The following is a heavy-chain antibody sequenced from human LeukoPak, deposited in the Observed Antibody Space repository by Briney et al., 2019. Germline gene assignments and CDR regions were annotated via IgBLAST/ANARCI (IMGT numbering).Heavy chain of an antibody. CDR1: GFAFGNYA. CDR2: IDSSGSYT. Sequence: PGGSLRLSCAAPGFAFGNYAMGWVRQAPGKGLEWVSSIDSSGSYTPSADSVKGRFTISRDNSENMVYLQMNSLRAEDTAVYSCAKISTVTENFHHWGQGTLVTVSS. J-gene: IGHJ4*02. D-gene: IGHD4-17*01. V-gene: IGHV3-23*01. CDR3: AKISTVTENFHH.